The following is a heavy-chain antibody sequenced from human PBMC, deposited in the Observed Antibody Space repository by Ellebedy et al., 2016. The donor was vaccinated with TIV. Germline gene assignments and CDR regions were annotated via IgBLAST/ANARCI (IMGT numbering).Heavy chain of an antibody. CDR3: ARAPTSFKAVAVEVNWVY. D-gene: IGHD6-19*01. CDR1: GFTVSSNY. Sequence: GGSLRLXXAASGFTVSSNYMSWVRQAPGKGLEWVSVIYSGGSTYYADSVKGRFTISRDNSKNTLYLQMNSLRAEDTAVYYCARAPTSFKAVAVEVNWVYWGQGTLVTVSS. V-gene: IGHV3-53*01. J-gene: IGHJ4*02. CDR2: IYSGGST.